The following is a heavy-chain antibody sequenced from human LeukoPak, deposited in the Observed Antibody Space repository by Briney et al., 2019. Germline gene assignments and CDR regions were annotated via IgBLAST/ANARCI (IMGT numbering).Heavy chain of an antibody. Sequence: GASVTVSFKASGYTFTGYYMHWVRQAPGQGLEWMGWINPNSGGTNYAQKFQGRVTMTRDTSISTAYMELSRLRSDDTAVYYCARGAPDIVVVPAAAYYYYMDVWGKGTTVTVSS. V-gene: IGHV1-2*02. J-gene: IGHJ6*03. CDR2: INPNSGGT. CDR1: GYTFTGYY. D-gene: IGHD2-2*01. CDR3: ARGAPDIVVVPAAAYYYYMDV.